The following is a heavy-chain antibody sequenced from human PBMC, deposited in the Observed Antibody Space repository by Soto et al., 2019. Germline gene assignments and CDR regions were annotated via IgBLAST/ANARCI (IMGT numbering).Heavy chain of an antibody. CDR1: GYTFTSYG. J-gene: IGHJ6*02. D-gene: IGHD3-10*01. V-gene: IGHV1-18*01. CDR3: ARDPLLWFGELLRYYGMDV. Sequence: ASVKVSCKASGYTFTSYGISWVRQAPGQGLEWMGWISAYNGNTNYAQKLQGRVTMTTDTSTSTAYMELRSLRSDDTAVYYCARDPLLWFGELLRYYGMDVWGQGTTVTVSS. CDR2: ISAYNGNT.